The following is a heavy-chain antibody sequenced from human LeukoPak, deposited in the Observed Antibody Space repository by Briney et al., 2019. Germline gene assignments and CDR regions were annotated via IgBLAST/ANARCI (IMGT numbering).Heavy chain of an antibody. J-gene: IGHJ4*02. CDR3: ARGLMASISGGVVYFDF. CDR1: GSISTYYW. D-gene: IGHD5-24*01. V-gene: IGHV5-51*01. CDR2: IYPGDSDT. Sequence: GSISTYYWSWIRQPPGKGLEWMGIIYPGDSDTRYSPSFQGQVTISADKSISTAYLQWSSLKASDTAMYYCARGLMASISGGVVYFDFWGQGTLVTVSS.